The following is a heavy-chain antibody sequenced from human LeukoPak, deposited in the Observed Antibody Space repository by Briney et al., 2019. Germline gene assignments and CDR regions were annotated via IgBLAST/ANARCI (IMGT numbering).Heavy chain of an antibody. V-gene: IGHV3-49*01. Sequence: GGSLILSCATSGFHLGFVAVDSIRQAPGKGLEWVGFIGHREYGGTAEYAASVNGRFAISRDGSKSIVYLQMNDLRTEDTGVYYCARERAGDVDYWGLGTLVTVSS. CDR2: IGHREYGGTA. CDR1: GFHLGFVA. CDR3: ARERAGDVDY. J-gene: IGHJ4*02.